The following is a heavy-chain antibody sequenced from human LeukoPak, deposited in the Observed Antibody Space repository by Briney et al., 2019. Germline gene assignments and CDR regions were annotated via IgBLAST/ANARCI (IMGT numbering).Heavy chain of an antibody. D-gene: IGHD3-22*01. CDR3: ARGIYGSSGYYFFDY. Sequence: SETLSPTCAVYGGSFSGYYWSWIRQPPGKGLEWIGEINHSGSTNYNPSLKSRVTISVDTSKNQFSLKLSSVTAADTAVYYCARGIYGSSGYYFFDYWGQGTLVTVSS. CDR1: GGSFSGYY. J-gene: IGHJ4*02. CDR2: INHSGST. V-gene: IGHV4-34*01.